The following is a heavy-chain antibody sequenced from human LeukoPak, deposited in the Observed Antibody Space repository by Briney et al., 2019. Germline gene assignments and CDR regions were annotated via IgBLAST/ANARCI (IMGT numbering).Heavy chain of an antibody. Sequence: SETLSLTCTVSGGSISSSSYYWGWIRQPPGKGLEWIGSIYYSGSTYYNPSLKSRVTISVDTSKNQFSLKLSSVTAADTAVYYCASDPRTGNDYWGQGTLVTVSS. D-gene: IGHD1-1*01. J-gene: IGHJ4*02. CDR3: ASDPRTGNDY. CDR2: IYYSGST. CDR1: GGSISSSSYY. V-gene: IGHV4-39*01.